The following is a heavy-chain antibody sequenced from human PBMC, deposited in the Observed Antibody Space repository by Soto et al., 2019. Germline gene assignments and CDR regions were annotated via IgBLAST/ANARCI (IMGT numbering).Heavy chain of an antibody. V-gene: IGHV3-30-3*01. CDR3: AREGDDYYYGMDV. CDR1: GFTFSSYA. J-gene: IGHJ6*02. CDR2: ISYDGSNK. Sequence: QVQLVESGGGVVQPGRSLRLSCAASGFTFSSYAMHWVRQAPGKGLEWVAVISYDGSNKYYADSVKGRFTISRDNSKNTLYRQKNSLRAEDTAVYYCAREGDDYYYGMDVWGQGSTVTVSS.